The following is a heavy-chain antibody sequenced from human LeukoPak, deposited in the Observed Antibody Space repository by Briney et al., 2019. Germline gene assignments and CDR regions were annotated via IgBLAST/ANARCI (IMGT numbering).Heavy chain of an antibody. CDR1: GYTLDHYR. D-gene: IGHD6-19*01. V-gene: IGHV3-20*04. Sequence: PGGSLLQSCSGSGYTLDHYRMSWVRQAPGKGLEWVSGINWNGDSTGYADSVKGRFTISRDNAKNSLYLQVNSLRAEDTALYYCARVGDSSGWYVGDIWGQGTLVTVSS. CDR3: ARVGDSSGWYVGDI. J-gene: IGHJ4*02. CDR2: INWNGDST.